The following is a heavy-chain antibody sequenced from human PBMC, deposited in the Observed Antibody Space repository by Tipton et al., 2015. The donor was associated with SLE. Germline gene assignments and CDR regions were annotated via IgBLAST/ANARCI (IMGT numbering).Heavy chain of an antibody. J-gene: IGHJ4*02. D-gene: IGHD6-19*01. Sequence: LRLSCTVSGGSISSYYWSWIRQPPGKGLEWIGYIYYSGSTNYNPSLKSRVTISVDTSKNQFSLKLSSVTAADTAVYYCARDSGWYYFDYWGQGTLVTVSS. CDR1: GGSISSYY. CDR2: IYYSGST. V-gene: IGHV4-59*01. CDR3: ARDSGWYYFDY.